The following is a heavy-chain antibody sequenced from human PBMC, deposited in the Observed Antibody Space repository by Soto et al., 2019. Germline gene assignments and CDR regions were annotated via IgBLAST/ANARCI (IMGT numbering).Heavy chain of an antibody. D-gene: IGHD5-12*01. Sequence: QVQLQESGPGLVKPSETLSLTCTVSGGSMSGYYWTWIRQPPGKGIEWIGYFYYIGNANYNPSLKSRVTISVDTSKSQFSLRLTSVTAAHTAMYYCARDLRNGSSYYGLDVWGQGTTVTVSS. V-gene: IGHV4-59*13. CDR3: ARDLRNGSSYYGLDV. CDR2: FYYIGNA. CDR1: GGSMSGYY. J-gene: IGHJ6*02.